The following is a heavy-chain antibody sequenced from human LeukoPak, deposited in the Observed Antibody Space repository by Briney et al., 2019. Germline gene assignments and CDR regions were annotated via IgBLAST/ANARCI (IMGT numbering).Heavy chain of an antibody. V-gene: IGHV1-8*03. CDR1: GYTFTGYY. CDR3: ARGYYGSGSYFVGY. CDR2: MNPNSGNS. D-gene: IGHD3-10*01. J-gene: IGHJ4*02. Sequence: ASVKVSCKASGYTFTGYYIHWVRQAPGQGLEWMGWMNPNSGNSGYAQKFQGRVTITRDTSISTAYMELSSLRSEDTAVYYCARGYYGSGSYFVGYWGQGTLVTVSS.